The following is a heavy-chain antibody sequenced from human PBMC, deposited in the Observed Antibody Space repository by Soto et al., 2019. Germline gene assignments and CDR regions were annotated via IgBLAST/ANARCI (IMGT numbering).Heavy chain of an antibody. CDR3: ARDLHRGPWVQSNGMDV. Sequence: SETLSLTCTVSGGSVSSGDYYWSWIRQSPGKGLEWIGYIYYSGSTNYNPSLKSRVTISIDTSKNQFSLKLSSVTAADTSLYFCARDLHRGPWVQSNGMDVWGQGTTVTVSS. CDR2: IYYSGST. V-gene: IGHV4-61*08. D-gene: IGHD2-21*01. J-gene: IGHJ6*02. CDR1: GGSVSSGDYY.